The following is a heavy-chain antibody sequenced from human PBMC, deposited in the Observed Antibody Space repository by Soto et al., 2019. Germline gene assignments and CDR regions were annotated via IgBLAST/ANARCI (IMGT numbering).Heavy chain of an antibody. D-gene: IGHD5-12*01. Sequence: EVQLLESGGGLVQPGGSLRLSCAASGFTFSSYAMSWVRQAPGKGLEWVSAISGSGGSTYYADSVKGRFTISRDNSKNTLYLQMNSLRAEDTAVYYCAREPGRWLQNPEGPYGMDVWGQGTTVTVSS. CDR3: AREPGRWLQNPEGPYGMDV. CDR1: GFTFSSYA. V-gene: IGHV3-23*01. CDR2: ISGSGGST. J-gene: IGHJ6*02.